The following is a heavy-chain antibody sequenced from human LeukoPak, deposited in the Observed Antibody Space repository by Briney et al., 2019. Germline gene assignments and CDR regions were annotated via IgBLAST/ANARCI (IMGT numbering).Heavy chain of an antibody. J-gene: IGHJ6*02. V-gene: IGHV2-70*11. CDR1: GFSRRTRGMC. D-gene: IGHD3-22*01. CDR2: IDWDDDK. Sequence: SAPTLANPAQALTLTCTFSGFSRRTRGMCVNWIRQPPGRALGWLSRIDWDDDKYYSTSLKTRLTISKDTSKNQVVLTMTNMDPVDTATYYCARTHWDYDSSGHSNGMDVWGQGTTVTVSS. CDR3: ARTHWDYDSSGHSNGMDV.